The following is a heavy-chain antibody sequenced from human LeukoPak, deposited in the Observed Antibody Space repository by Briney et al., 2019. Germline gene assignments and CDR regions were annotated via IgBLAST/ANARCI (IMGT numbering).Heavy chain of an antibody. CDR1: GYTFTSYG. CDR3: ARDWAPDLAAAGLNWFDP. D-gene: IGHD6-13*01. J-gene: IGHJ5*02. V-gene: IGHV1-18*01. CDR2: ISAYNGNT. Sequence: GASVKVSCKASGYTFTSYGISWVRQAPGQGLEWMGWISAYNGNTNYAQKLQGRVTMTTDTSTSTAYTELRSLRSDDTAVYYCARDWAPDLAAAGLNWFDPWGQGTLVTVSS.